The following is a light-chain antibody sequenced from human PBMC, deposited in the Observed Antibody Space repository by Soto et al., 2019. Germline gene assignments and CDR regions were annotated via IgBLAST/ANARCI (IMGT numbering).Light chain of an antibody. CDR1: QTVGNY. J-gene: IGKJ4*01. CDR3: HQSSTCPRT. V-gene: IGKV3-11*01. CDR2: AAS. Sequence: EIVLTQSPATLSLSPGERATLSCRASQTVGNYLDWYQQKPGQAPRLLIYAASNWATGIPMRFSGSGSGAGFTLTISRLEPGDFAFYYCHQSSTCPRTFGRGTKVEIK.